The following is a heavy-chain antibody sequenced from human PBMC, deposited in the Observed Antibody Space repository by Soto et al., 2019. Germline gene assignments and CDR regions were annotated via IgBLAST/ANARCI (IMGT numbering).Heavy chain of an antibody. CDR2: IYHSGST. CDR1: GGSISSSNW. D-gene: IGHD3-9*01. Sequence: SETLSLTCAVSGGSISSSNWWSWVRQPPGKGLEWIGEIYHSGSTYYKPSLKSRVAMSVDTSKNQFSLKLTSATAADTAVYYCARRDWSGSTSHFYFDYWGQGVMVTVYS. CDR3: ARRDWSGSTSHFYFDY. V-gene: IGHV4-4*02. J-gene: IGHJ4*02.